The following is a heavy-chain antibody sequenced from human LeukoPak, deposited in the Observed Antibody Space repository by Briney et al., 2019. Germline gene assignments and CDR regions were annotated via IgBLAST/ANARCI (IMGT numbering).Heavy chain of an antibody. V-gene: IGHV3-30*03. D-gene: IGHD1-26*01. CDR1: GFTFSSYG. Sequence: GGSLRLSCAASGFTFSSYGMHWVRQAPGKGLEWVAVISYDGSNKYYADSVKGRFTISRDNSKNTLYLQMNSLRAEDTAVYYCARPLHSGSRLDAFDIWGQGTMVTVSS. J-gene: IGHJ3*02. CDR3: ARPLHSGSRLDAFDI. CDR2: ISYDGSNK.